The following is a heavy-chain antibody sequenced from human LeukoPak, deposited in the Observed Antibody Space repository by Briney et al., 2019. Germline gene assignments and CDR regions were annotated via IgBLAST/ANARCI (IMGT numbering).Heavy chain of an antibody. CDR1: GFTFSSYA. CDR3: AREEGSGSYSFDH. J-gene: IGHJ4*02. Sequence: GGSLRPSCAASGFTFSSYAMHWVRQAPGKGLEWVAIISYDGSNKYYADSVKGRFTISRDNSKNTLYLQMNSLRAEDTAVYYCAREEGSGSYSFDHWGQGTLVTVSS. CDR2: ISYDGSNK. D-gene: IGHD3-10*01. V-gene: IGHV3-30*04.